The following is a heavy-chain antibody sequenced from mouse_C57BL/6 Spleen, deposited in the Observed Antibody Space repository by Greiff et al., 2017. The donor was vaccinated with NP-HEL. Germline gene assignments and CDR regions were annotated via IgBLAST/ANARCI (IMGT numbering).Heavy chain of an antibody. Sequence: QVQLQQPGAELVMPGASVKLSCKASGYTFTSYWMHWVKQRPGQGLEWIGEIDPSDSYTNYNQKFKCKSTLTVDKSSSTAYMQLSSLTSEDSAVYYCARRLGPYAMDYWGQGTSVTVSS. CDR1: GYTFTSYW. CDR3: ARRLGPYAMDY. D-gene: IGHD4-1*01. CDR2: IDPSDSYT. J-gene: IGHJ4*01. V-gene: IGHV1-69*01.